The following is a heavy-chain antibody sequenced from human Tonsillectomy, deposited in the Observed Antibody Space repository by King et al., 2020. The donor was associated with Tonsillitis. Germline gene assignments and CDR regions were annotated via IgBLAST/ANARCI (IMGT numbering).Heavy chain of an antibody. Sequence: VQLVQSGAEVKKPGESLKISCQGSRYSFPNYWIIWVRQMPGKGLEWMGRINPSDSFTDYSPSFQGHVTVSVDKSISTAYLHWSSLKSSDTAIYYCARIIMITFGGVLVGNWFDSWGQGTLVTVSS. V-gene: IGHV5-10-1*03. J-gene: IGHJ5*01. CDR1: RYSFPNYW. CDR3: ARIIMITFGGVLVGNWFDS. D-gene: IGHD3-16*02. CDR2: INPSDSFT.